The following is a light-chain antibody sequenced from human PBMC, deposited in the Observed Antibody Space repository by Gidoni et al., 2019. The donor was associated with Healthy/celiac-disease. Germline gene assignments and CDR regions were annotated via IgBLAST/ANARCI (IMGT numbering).Light chain of an antibody. CDR3: QQRSNWPQLT. V-gene: IGKV3-11*01. CDR2: DAS. CDR1: QSVSSY. J-gene: IGKJ4*01. Sequence: EIVLTQSPATLSLSPGERAPLSCRASQSVSSYLDWYQQKPGQAPRLLIYDASNRATGIPARFSGSGSGTDFTLTISSLEPEDFAVYYCQQRSNWPQLTFGGGTKVEIK.